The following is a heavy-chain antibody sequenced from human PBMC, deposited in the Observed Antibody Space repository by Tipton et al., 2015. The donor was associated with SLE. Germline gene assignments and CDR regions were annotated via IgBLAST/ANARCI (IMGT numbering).Heavy chain of an antibody. J-gene: IGHJ4*02. V-gene: IGHV3-21*03. CDR2: ISSSSGHI. Sequence: GSLRLSCVASGFIFRSYGMNWVRQAPGEGLQWVSYISSSSGHIYYADSIKGRFTISRDNVKNSVYLQLNSLREDDTAVYYCARVQYSSGSYFFDYWGQGTLVTVSS. D-gene: IGHD6-19*01. CDR3: ARVQYSSGSYFFDY. CDR1: GFIFRSYG.